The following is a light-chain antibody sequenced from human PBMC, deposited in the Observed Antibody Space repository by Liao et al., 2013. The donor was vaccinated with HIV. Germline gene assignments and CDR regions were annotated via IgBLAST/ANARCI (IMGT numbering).Light chain of an antibody. V-gene: IGLV3-1*01. J-gene: IGLJ2*01. Sequence: SYELTQPPSVSVSPGQTASITCSGDKLGDKYVCWYQQKSGQSPVLVIYQDSKRPSGIPERFSGSNSGNTATLTISGTQAMDEADYFCQTWDVTTGAVLFGGGTELTVL. CDR3: QTWDVTTGAVL. CDR2: QDS. CDR1: KLGDKY.